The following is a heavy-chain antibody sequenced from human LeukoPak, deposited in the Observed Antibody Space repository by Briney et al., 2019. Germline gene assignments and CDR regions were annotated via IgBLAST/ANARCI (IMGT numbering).Heavy chain of an antibody. CDR1: GGSISSYY. Sequence: SETLSLTCTVSGGSISSYYWSWIRQPPGKGLEWIGYIYYSGSTNYNPSLKSRVTISVDTSKNQSSLKLSSVTAADTAVYYCAREGFGTIFGVVIYAFDIWGQGTMVTVSS. CDR2: IYYSGST. D-gene: IGHD3-3*01. J-gene: IGHJ3*02. CDR3: AREGFGTIFGVVIYAFDI. V-gene: IGHV4-59*01.